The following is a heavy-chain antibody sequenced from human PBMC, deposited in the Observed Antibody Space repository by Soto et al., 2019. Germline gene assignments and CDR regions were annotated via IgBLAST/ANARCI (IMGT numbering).Heavy chain of an antibody. J-gene: IGHJ6*02. V-gene: IGHV3-30*18. D-gene: IGHD5-12*01. CDR1: GFTFSSYG. Sequence: QVQLVESGGGVVQPGRSLRLSCAASGFTFSSYGMHWVRQAPGKGLEWVAVISYDGSNKYYADSVKGRFTISRDNSKNTLYLQMNSLRAEDTAVYYCAKDRLSPTHYDYLVSDGMDVWGQGTTVTVSS. CDR3: AKDRLSPTHYDYLVSDGMDV. CDR2: ISYDGSNK.